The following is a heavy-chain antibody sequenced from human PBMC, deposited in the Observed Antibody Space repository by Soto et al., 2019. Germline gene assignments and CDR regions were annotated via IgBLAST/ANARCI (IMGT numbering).Heavy chain of an antibody. CDR1: GFSLSSGGVG. Sequence: QITLKESGPSLVKPTQTLTLTCTFSGFSLSSGGVGVGWIRQSPGKALEWLAVIHWNDDNHYSPSLKSRLTITKDTSKNQVVLTMTNMDPVDTGTYYCAHRRINYGMNVWGQGTTVTVSS. CDR2: IHWNDDN. J-gene: IGHJ6*02. V-gene: IGHV2-5*01. CDR3: AHRRINYGMNV.